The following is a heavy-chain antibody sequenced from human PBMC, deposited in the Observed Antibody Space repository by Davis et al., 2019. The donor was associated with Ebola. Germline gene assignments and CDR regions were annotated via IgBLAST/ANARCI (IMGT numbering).Heavy chain of an antibody. CDR2: IYYSGST. V-gene: IGHV4-39*01. CDR1: GGSISSSSYY. D-gene: IGHD4-11*01. J-gene: IGHJ3*02. CDR3: ARGALTTGAFDI. Sequence: MPSETLSLTCTVSGGSISSSSYYWGWIRQPPGKGLEWIGSIYYSGSTYYNPSLKSRVTISVDTSKNQFSLKLSSVTAADTAVYYCARGALTTGAFDIWGQGTMVTVSS.